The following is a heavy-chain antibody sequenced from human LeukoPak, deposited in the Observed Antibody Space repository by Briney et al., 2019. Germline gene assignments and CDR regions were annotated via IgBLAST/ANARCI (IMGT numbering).Heavy chain of an antibody. CDR1: GFTFSSCA. CDR2: ISGSGGST. V-gene: IGHV3-23*01. J-gene: IGHJ4*02. CDR3: AKDLRDHCSGGSCYEGY. D-gene: IGHD2-15*01. Sequence: PGGSLRLSCAASGFTFSSCAMSWVRQAPGKGLEWVSAISGSGGSTYYADSVKGRFTISRDNSKNTLYLQMNSLRAEDTAVYYCAKDLRDHCSGGSCYEGYWGQGTLVTVSS.